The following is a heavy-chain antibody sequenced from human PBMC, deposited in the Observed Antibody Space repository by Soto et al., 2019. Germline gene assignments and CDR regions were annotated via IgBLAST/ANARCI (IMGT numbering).Heavy chain of an antibody. J-gene: IGHJ6*02. V-gene: IGHV1-2*04. CDR2: INPNSGGT. CDR1: GYTFTGYY. Sequence: ASVKVSCKASGYTFTGYYMQWVRQAPEQGLEWMGWINPNSGGTNYAQKFQGWVTMTRDTSISTAYMELSRLRSDDTAVYYCARDAAPYYDFWSGYPGHPAYYYGMDVWGQGTTVTVSS. CDR3: ARDAAPYYDFWSGYPGHPAYYYGMDV. D-gene: IGHD3-3*01.